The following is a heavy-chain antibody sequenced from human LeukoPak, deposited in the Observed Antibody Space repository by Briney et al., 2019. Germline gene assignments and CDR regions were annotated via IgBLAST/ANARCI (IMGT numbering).Heavy chain of an antibody. CDR3: ARDHLDVDAFDI. Sequence: SETLSLTCAVSGGSISSSNWWSWIRQPPGKGLEWIGYIYYSGSTNYNPSLKSRVTISVDTSKNQFSLKLSSVTAADTAVYYCARDHLDVDAFDIWGQGTMVTVSS. CDR1: GGSISSSNW. CDR2: IYYSGST. D-gene: IGHD1-1*01. J-gene: IGHJ3*02. V-gene: IGHV4-61*01.